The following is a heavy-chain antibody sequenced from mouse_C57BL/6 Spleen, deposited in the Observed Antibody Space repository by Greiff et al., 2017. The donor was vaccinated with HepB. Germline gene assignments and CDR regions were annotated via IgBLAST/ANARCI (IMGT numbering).Heavy chain of an antibody. V-gene: IGHV3-8*01. J-gene: IGHJ1*03. D-gene: IGHD3-1*01. CDR2: ISYSGST. CDR1: GYSITSDY. Sequence: VQLKESGPGLAKPSQTLSLTCSVTGYSITSDYWNWIRKFPGNKLEYMGYISYSGSTYYNPSLKSRISITRDTSKNQYYLQLNSVTTEDTATYYCATSAGYRGSWYFDVWGTGTTVTVSS. CDR3: ATSAGYRGSWYFDV.